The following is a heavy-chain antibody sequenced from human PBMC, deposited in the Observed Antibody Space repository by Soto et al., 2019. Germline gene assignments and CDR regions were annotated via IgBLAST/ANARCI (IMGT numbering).Heavy chain of an antibody. CDR1: GGSFSGYY. D-gene: IGHD3-10*01. CDR3: ARGLLAFTMVRGVIHYYFDY. V-gene: IGHV4-34*01. Sequence: SETLSLTCAVYGGSFSGYYWSWIRQPPGKGLEWIGEINHSGSTNYNPSLKSRVTISVDTSKNQFSLKLSSVTAADTAVYYCARGLLAFTMVRGVIHYYFDYWGQGTLVTVSS. CDR2: INHSGST. J-gene: IGHJ4*02.